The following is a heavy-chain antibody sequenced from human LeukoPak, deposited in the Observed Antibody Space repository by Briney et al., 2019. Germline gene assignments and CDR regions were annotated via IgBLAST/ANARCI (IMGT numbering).Heavy chain of an antibody. J-gene: IGHJ4*02. CDR1: GFTVSSNY. CDR2: IYSGGST. CDR3: ARDFSVGAAAGSPSFFDY. Sequence: GGSLRLSCAASGFTVSSNYMSWVRQAPGKGLEWVSVIYSGGSTYYADSVKGRFTISRDNSKNTLYLQMNSLRAEDTAVYYCARDFSVGAAAGSPSFFDYWGQGTLVTVSS. D-gene: IGHD6-13*01. V-gene: IGHV3-53*01.